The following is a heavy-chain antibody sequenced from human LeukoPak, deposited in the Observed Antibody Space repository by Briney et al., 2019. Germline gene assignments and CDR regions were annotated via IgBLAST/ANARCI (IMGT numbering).Heavy chain of an antibody. CDR3: ARGATVAGLGY. D-gene: IGHD6-19*01. J-gene: IGHJ4*02. Sequence: GGSLRLSCAASGFTFSDYYMSWIRQAPGKGLEWISYITSSGSTTYYADSVKGRFTISRDNSKNSLYLQMNSLRAEDTAVYYCARGATVAGLGYWGQGTLVTVSS. CDR1: GFTFSDYY. CDR2: ITSSGSTT. V-gene: IGHV3-11*01.